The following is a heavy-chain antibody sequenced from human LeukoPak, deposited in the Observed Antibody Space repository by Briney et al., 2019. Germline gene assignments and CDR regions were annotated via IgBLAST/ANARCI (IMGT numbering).Heavy chain of an antibody. J-gene: IGHJ6*03. CDR3: ARVSVTGYYYYYMDV. D-gene: IGHD4-17*01. CDR2: IYTSGST. Sequence: SETLSLTCTVSGGSISSYYWSWIRQPAGKGLEWIGRIYTSGSTNYNPSLKSRVTMSVDTSKNQFSLKLSSVTAADTAVYYCARVSVTGYYYYYMDVWGKGTTVTISS. CDR1: GGSISSYY. V-gene: IGHV4-4*07.